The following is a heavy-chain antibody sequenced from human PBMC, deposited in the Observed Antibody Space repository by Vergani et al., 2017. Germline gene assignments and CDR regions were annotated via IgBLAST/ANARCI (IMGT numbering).Heavy chain of an antibody. J-gene: IGHJ4*02. D-gene: IGHD1-26*01. CDR2: IYYSGSP. V-gene: IGHV4-61*01. CDR1: GGSVSSGSYY. CDR3: AGLRPFGSYGENYFDY. Sequence: QVQLQESGPGLVKPSETLSLTCTVSGGSVSSGSYYWSRIRQPPGKGLEWIGYIYYSGSPNYKPSLKSRVTISVDTSKNQFSLKLISVTAADTAVYYCAGLRPFGSYGENYFDYWGQGTLVTVSS.